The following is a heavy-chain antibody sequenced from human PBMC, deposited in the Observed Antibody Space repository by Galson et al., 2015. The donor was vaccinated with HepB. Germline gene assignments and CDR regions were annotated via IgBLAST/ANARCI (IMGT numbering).Heavy chain of an antibody. CDR3: ARARVLLWFGESIDY. D-gene: IGHD3-10*01. CDR2: INSDGSST. V-gene: IGHV3-74*01. CDR1: GFTFSSYW. Sequence: SLRLSCAASGFTFSSYWMHWVRQAPGKGLVWVSRINSDGSSTSYADSVKGRFTISRDNSKNTLYLQMNSLRAEDTAVYYCARARVLLWFGESIDYWGQGTLVTVSS. J-gene: IGHJ4*02.